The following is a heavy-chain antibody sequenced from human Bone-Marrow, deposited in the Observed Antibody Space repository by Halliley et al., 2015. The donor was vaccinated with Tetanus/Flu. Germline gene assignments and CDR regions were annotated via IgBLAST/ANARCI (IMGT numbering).Heavy chain of an antibody. Sequence: TLSLTCTVSGGSMHSYYWSLIRQPPGKGLEWLGHVFYSGRTSYNPSLKSRVIISVDMSKNQFSLELNSVTAADTAIYYCARDSVAGILFDNWGQGTLVTVSS. J-gene: IGHJ4*02. V-gene: IGHV4-59*01. CDR2: VFYSGRT. CDR3: ARDSVAGILFDN. D-gene: IGHD6-19*01. CDR1: GGSMHSYY.